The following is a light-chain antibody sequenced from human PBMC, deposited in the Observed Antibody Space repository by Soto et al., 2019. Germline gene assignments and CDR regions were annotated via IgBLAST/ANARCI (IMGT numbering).Light chain of an antibody. Sequence: AIQLTQSPSSLSASVGDRVRIFCRASQGVSSALAWYQQKPGKAPELLIYGVDSLESGVPSRISGTGSGTDFTLTISSLQPEDFATYYCQQFNNFPLTFGGGTKVEIK. CDR1: QGVSSA. CDR3: QQFNNFPLT. V-gene: IGKV1D-13*01. J-gene: IGKJ4*01. CDR2: GVD.